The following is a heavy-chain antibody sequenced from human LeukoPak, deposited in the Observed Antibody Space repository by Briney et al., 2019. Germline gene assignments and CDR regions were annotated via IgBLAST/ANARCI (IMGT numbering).Heavy chain of an antibody. CDR1: GYTFTTYD. J-gene: IGHJ5*02. CDR3: ARGPNKSDGGNSGSAWFDP. CDR2: MNPNSGNT. D-gene: IGHD4-23*01. V-gene: IGHV1-8*01. Sequence: ASVKVSCKAAGYTFTTYDINWVRQATGQGLEWMGWMNPNSGNTGYAQKFQGRVTMTRNTSISTAYMELRSLRSEDTAVYYCARGPNKSDGGNSGSAWFDPWGQGTLVTVSS.